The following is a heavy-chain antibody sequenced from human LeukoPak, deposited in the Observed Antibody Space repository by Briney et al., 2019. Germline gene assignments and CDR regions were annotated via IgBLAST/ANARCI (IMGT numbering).Heavy chain of an antibody. D-gene: IGHD2-8*01. CDR2: ISGSGGST. J-gene: IGHJ4*02. V-gene: IGHV3-23*01. CDR3: AKGGIVLMLYAYFDY. Sequence: GGSLRLSCAASGFTFSSYAMSWVRQAPGKGLEWVSAISGSGGSTYYADSVKGRFTISRDNSKNTLYLQMNSLRAEDTAVYYCAKGGIVLMLYAYFDYWGQGTLVTVSS. CDR1: GFTFSSYA.